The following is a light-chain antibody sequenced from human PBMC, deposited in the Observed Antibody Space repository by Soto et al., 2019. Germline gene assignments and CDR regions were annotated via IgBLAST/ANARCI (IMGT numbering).Light chain of an antibody. CDR1: SSDVGGYNY. V-gene: IGLV2-14*01. J-gene: IGLJ3*02. CDR2: DVS. Sequence: QSALTQPASVSWSPVQSVTVSCTGTSSDVGGYNYVSWYQQHPGTAPKLLIYDVSYRPSGVSNRFSGSKSGNTASLTISGLQAEDEADYYCSSYSSASTRVFGGGTKLPVL. CDR3: SSYSSASTRV.